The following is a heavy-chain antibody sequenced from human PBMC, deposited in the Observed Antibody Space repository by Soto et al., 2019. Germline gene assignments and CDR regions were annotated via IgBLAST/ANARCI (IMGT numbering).Heavy chain of an antibody. V-gene: IGHV3-23*01. CDR1: GFTFTKYA. Sequence: EVQVLESGGGLVHPGGSLRLSCAASGFTFTKYAMNWVRQAPGKVLAWVSGIRSSGDDTYYADSVQGRFTISRDNSKSSVPLQMNRLRVDDTAVYYCAKGRGVSERISESWGQGNMVNFSS. CDR3: AKGRGVSERISES. D-gene: IGHD3-10*01. J-gene: IGHJ5*02. CDR2: IRSSGDDT.